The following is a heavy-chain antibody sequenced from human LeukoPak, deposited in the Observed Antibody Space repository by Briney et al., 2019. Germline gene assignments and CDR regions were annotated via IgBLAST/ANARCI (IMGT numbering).Heavy chain of an antibody. CDR2: INSDGSST. CDR1: GFTFSSYW. Sequence: GGSLRLSCAASGFTFSSYWMHWFGQAQGKGLGWVSGINSDGSSTSYADSVKGRFTISRDNAKNTLYLQMNSLRAEDTAVYYCARDQVSSGWYGGGIDYWGQGTLVTVSS. V-gene: IGHV3-74*01. J-gene: IGHJ4*02. D-gene: IGHD6-19*01. CDR3: ARDQVSSGWYGGGIDY.